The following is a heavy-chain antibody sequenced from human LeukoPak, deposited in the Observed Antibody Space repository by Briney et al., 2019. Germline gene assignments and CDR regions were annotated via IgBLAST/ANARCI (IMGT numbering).Heavy chain of an antibody. V-gene: IGHV1-46*01. CDR3: SRWDEAFDI. Sequence: GGSLRLSCAASGFTFSSYGMHWVRQAPGKGLEWVGITNPSGGSTSYAQKFQGRVTMTRDTSTSTVYMELSSLRSEDTAVYYVSRWDEAFDIWGQGTMVTV. J-gene: IGHJ3*02. CDR2: TNPSGGST. D-gene: IGHD1-26*01. CDR1: GFTFSSYG.